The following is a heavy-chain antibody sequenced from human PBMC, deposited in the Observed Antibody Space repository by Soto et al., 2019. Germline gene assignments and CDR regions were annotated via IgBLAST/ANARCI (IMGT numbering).Heavy chain of an antibody. CDR1: GYTFTSYD. CDR3: ARGTDIVVVPAAIEYYYYYYMDV. CDR2: MNPNSGNT. J-gene: IGHJ6*03. Sequence: QVQLVQSGAEVKKPGASVKVSCKASGYTFTSYDINWVRQATGQGLEWMGWMNPNSGNTGYAQKFQGRVTLNRNTSISTAYMELSSLRSEDTDVYYCARGTDIVVVPAAIEYYYYYYMDVWGKGTTVTVSS. V-gene: IGHV1-8*01. D-gene: IGHD2-2*01.